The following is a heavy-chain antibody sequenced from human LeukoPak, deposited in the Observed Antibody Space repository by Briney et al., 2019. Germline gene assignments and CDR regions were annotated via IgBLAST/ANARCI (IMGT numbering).Heavy chain of an antibody. CDR3: AKDRDWVVSSYFDY. D-gene: IGHD2-15*01. V-gene: IGHV3-30*02. CDR1: GFTFSNYG. J-gene: IGHJ4*02. Sequence: PGGSLRLSCAASGFTFSNYGMHWVRQAPGKGLEWVAFIRYDGSNKYYADSVKGRFTISRDNSKNTLYLQMNSLRAEDTAVYYCAKDRDWVVSSYFDYWGQGTLVTVSS. CDR2: IRYDGSNK.